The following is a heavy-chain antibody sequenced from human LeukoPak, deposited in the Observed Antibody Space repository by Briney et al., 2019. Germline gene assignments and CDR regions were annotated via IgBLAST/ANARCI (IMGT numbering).Heavy chain of an antibody. CDR3: ASGSYREHFDY. CDR1: GFTSSRFC. J-gene: IGHJ4*02. D-gene: IGHD3-16*02. Sequence: GRSLRPSCAASGFTSSRFCTSWVRHAPQKGMGWVATMKQDGSERYYVDSVKGRCTISRDNAENSLYLQISTLRVEDTAVYCCASGSYREHFDYWGQGLLVRVSS. CDR2: MKQDGSER. V-gene: IGHV3-7*01.